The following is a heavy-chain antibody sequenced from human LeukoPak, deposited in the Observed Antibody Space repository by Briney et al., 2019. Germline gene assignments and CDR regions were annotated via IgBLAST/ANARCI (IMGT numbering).Heavy chain of an antibody. V-gene: IGHV3-21*01. CDR1: GFTFSSYS. D-gene: IGHD2-2*01. CDR2: ISSSSSYI. Sequence: GGSLRLSCAASGFTFSSYSMNWVGQAPGKGREGVASISSSSSYIYYADSVKGRSTTSRNNTNNTLYLQSNRMTAEDTAEYYCARGSGVFGKVVPPAIFFDYWGQRTLVTVSS. CDR3: ARGSGVFGKVVPPAIFFDY. J-gene: IGHJ4*02.